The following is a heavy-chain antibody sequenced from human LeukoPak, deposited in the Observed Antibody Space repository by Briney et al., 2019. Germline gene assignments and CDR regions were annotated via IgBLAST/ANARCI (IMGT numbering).Heavy chain of an antibody. CDR3: ARMCGGDCELGTDY. V-gene: IGHV1-46*01. D-gene: IGHD2-21*02. CDR2: ISPSGGST. CDR1: GYTFTSNY. Sequence: ASVKVSCKAFGYTFTSNYMHWVRQAPGQGPEWMGVISPSGGSTTYAQKFQGRVTLTRDMSTSTDYLELSSLRSEDTAVYYCARMCGGDCELGTDYWGQGTLVTVSS. J-gene: IGHJ4*02.